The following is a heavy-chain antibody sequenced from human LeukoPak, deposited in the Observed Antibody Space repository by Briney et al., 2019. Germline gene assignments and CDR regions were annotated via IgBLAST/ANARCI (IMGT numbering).Heavy chain of an antibody. CDR1: GYSFTSYW. Sequence: GESLKISCKGSGYSFTSYWIGWVRQMPGKGLEWMGIIYPGDSDTKYSPSFQGQVTISADKSISTAYLQWSSLKASDTAMYYCARHPHIAAAPTSFDYWGQGTLVTVSS. D-gene: IGHD6-13*01. CDR3: ARHPHIAAAPTSFDY. CDR2: IYPGDSDT. J-gene: IGHJ4*02. V-gene: IGHV5-51*01.